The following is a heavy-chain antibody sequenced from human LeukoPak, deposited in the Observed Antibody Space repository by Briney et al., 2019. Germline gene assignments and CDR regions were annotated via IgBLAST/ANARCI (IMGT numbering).Heavy chain of an antibody. Sequence: SGPALVKPTQTLTLTCTFSGFSLSTSGMSVSWIRQPPGKALEWLARIDWDDDKYYSTSLKTRLTISKDASKNQVVLTMTNMGPVDTATYYCARIHIVRGREPFDYWGRGTLVTVSS. CDR2: IDWDDDK. V-gene: IGHV2-70*11. CDR1: GFSLSTSGMS. CDR3: ARIHIVRGREPFDY. D-gene: IGHD1-26*01. J-gene: IGHJ4*02.